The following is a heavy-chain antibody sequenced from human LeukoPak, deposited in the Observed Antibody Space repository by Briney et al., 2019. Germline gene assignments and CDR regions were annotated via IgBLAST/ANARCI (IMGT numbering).Heavy chain of an antibody. V-gene: IGHV6-1*01. Sequence: SQTLSLTCAISGDSVSSNSAAWNWIRQSPSRGLEWLGRTYYRSKWYNDYAVSVKSRITINPDTSKNQFSLQLNSVTPEDTAVYYCARDDYVWGSYRPGGYYFDYWGQGTLVTVSS. J-gene: IGHJ4*02. CDR1: GDSVSSNSAA. CDR2: TYYRSKWYN. CDR3: ARDDYVWGSYRPGGYYFDY. D-gene: IGHD3-16*02.